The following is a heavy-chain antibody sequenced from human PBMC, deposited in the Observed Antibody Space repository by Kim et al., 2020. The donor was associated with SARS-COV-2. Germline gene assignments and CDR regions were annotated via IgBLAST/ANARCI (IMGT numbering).Heavy chain of an antibody. V-gene: IGHV4-34*01. CDR2: INHSGST. Sequence: SETLSLTCAVYGGSFSGYYWSWIRQPPGKGLEWIGEINHSGSTNYNPSLKSRVTISVDTSKNQFSLKLSSVTAADTAVYYCARGGVPVVVPAAIVRMDVWGKGTTVTVSS. D-gene: IGHD2-2*02. CDR1: GGSFSGYY. J-gene: IGHJ6*04. CDR3: ARGGVPVVVPAAIVRMDV.